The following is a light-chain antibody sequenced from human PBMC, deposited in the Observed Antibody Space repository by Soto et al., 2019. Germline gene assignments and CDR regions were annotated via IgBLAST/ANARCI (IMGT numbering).Light chain of an antibody. CDR3: QHYHGTPPT. CDR1: QNIPCSSINKNC. Sequence: DIVMTQSPDSLAVSLGERSTINCKSSQNIPCSSINKNCLAWYQQKPGQSPKLLIYWASTRESGVPDRFSGIASGTDFTLTISSLQAEDVAVYFCQHYHGTPPTCGQGTTVEIQ. CDR2: WAS. J-gene: IGKJ1*01. V-gene: IGKV4-1*01.